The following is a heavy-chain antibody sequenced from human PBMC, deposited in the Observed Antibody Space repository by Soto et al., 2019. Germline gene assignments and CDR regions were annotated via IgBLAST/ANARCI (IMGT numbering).Heavy chain of an antibody. Sequence: GASVKVSCKASGYTFTSYAMHWVRQAPGQRLEWMGWINAGSGNTKYSQKFQGRVTITRDTSTSTAYMELSSLRSEDTAVYYCAATVVVVPAAAEFAFDIWGQGTMVTVSS. CDR3: AATVVVVPAAAEFAFDI. D-gene: IGHD2-2*01. V-gene: IGHV1-3*01. J-gene: IGHJ3*02. CDR1: GYTFTSYA. CDR2: INAGSGNT.